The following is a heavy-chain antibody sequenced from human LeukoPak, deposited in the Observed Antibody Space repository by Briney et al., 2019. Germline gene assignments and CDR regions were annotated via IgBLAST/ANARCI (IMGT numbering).Heavy chain of an antibody. Sequence: PSQTLSLTCAVSGGSISSGGYSWSWIRQPPGKGLEWIGYIYHSGSTYYNPSLKSRVTISVDRSKNQFSLKLSSVTAADTAVYYCARGSAEGGYGGRDWYFDLWGRGTLVTVSS. V-gene: IGHV4-30-2*01. CDR3: ARGSAEGGYGGRDWYFDL. CDR1: GGSISSGGYS. J-gene: IGHJ2*01. D-gene: IGHD4-23*01. CDR2: IYHSGST.